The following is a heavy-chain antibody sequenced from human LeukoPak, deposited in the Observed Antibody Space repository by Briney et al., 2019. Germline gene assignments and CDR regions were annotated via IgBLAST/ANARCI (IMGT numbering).Heavy chain of an antibody. CDR1: SGSISTSNYY. CDR3: ARAYFTTFGVVVMAD. Sequence: SETLSLTCTVSSGSISTSNYYWGWVRQPPGKALEWIGNIFYSGSTYYSPSLKSRVTISLDTSRNQFSLKVNSLTAADTSVYYCARAYFTTFGVVVMADWGQGTLVTVSS. D-gene: IGHD3-3*01. V-gene: IGHV4-39*07. J-gene: IGHJ4*02. CDR2: IFYSGST.